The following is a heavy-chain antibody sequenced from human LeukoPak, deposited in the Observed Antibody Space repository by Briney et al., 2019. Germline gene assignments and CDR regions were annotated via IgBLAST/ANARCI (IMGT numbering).Heavy chain of an antibody. D-gene: IGHD6-13*01. V-gene: IGHV3-23*01. J-gene: IGHJ6*03. CDR2: ISGSGGST. Sequence: GGSLRLSCAASGFTFSSYAMSWVRQAPGKGLEWVSAISGSGGSTYYADSVKGRFTISRDNSKNTLYLQMNSLRAEDAAVYYCAKDRSPRYYYMDVWGKGTTVTVSS. CDR1: GFTFSSYA. CDR3: AKDRSPRYYYMDV.